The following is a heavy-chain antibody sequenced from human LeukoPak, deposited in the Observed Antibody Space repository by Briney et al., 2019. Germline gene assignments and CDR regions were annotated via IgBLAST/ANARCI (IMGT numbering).Heavy chain of an antibody. CDR3: ARDKDFWSGYGYYYYYIDV. V-gene: IGHV1-2*02. CDR2: INPNSGGT. Sequence: ASVKVSCKASGYTFTGYYMHWVRQAPGQGLEWMGWINPNSGGTNYAQKFQGRVTMTRDTSISTAYMELSRLRSDDTAVYYCARDKDFWSGYGYYYYYIDVWGKGTTVTVSS. D-gene: IGHD3-3*01. J-gene: IGHJ6*03. CDR1: GYTFTGYY.